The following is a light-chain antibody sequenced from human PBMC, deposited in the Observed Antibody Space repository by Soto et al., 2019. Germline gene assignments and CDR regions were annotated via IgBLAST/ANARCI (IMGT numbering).Light chain of an antibody. V-gene: IGKV1-6*01. J-gene: IGKJ1*01. CDR2: ASS. Sequence: AIQMTQSPSSLSASVGDRVTITCRASQGIRNDLGWYQQKPGKAPKLLIYASSSLQSGVPSRFSGSGSGTDFTLTIISLQPEDFATYYCLQDYNYPPTFGQGTKVEIK. CDR3: LQDYNYPPT. CDR1: QGIRND.